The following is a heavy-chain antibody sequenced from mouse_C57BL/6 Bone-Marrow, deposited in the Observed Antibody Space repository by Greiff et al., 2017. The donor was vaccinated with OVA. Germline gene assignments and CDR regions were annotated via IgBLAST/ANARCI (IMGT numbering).Heavy chain of an antibody. CDR2: IYPGGGYT. J-gene: IGHJ4*01. D-gene: IGHD2-5*01. CDR3: ATYYSNPYYAMDY. V-gene: IGHV1-63*01. Sequence: QVQLKQSGAELVRPGTSVKMSCKASGYTFTNYWIGWAKQRPGHGLEWIGDIYPGGGYTNYNKKFKGKATLTADKSSSTAYMQFSRLTSEDSAIYYCATYYSNPYYAMDYWGQGTSVTVSS. CDR1: GYTFTNYW.